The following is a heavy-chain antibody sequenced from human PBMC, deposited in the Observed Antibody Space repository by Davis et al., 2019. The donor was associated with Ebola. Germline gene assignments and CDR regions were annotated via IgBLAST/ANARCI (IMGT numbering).Heavy chain of an antibody. D-gene: IGHD3-3*01. Sequence: PSETLSLTCAVSGYSISSGYYWSWIRQPPGKELEWIGQIYYSGSTKYNPSLKSRPTISVDTSKNQFSLKLSSVAAADTAVYYCAGWGDTIFGPADYWGQGTLVTVSS. CDR1: GYSISSGYY. CDR2: IYYSGST. V-gene: IGHV4-38-2*01. CDR3: AGWGDTIFGPADY. J-gene: IGHJ4*02.